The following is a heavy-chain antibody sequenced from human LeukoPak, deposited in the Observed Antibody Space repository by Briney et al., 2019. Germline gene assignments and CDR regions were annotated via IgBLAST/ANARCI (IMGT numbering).Heavy chain of an antibody. V-gene: IGHV4-34*01. D-gene: IGHD6-6*01. CDR1: GGSFSGYY. CDR3: ARGGLSSSWGYNWFDP. J-gene: IGHJ5*02. Sequence: PSETLSLACAVYGGSFSGYYWSWIRQPPGEGLEWIGEINYSGSTNYNPSLKSRVTISVDTSKNQFSLKLSSVTAADTAVYYCARGGLSSSWGYNWFDPWGQGTLVTVSS. CDR2: INYSGST.